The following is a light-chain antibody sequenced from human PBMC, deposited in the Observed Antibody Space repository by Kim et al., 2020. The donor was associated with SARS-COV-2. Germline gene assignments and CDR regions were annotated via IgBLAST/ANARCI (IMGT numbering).Light chain of an antibody. CDR2: PNS. V-gene: IGLV3-1*01. CDR3: QAWYSSNVV. CDR1: KFGDNF. Sequence: SHRQSYCSTCSEDKFGDNFAYQSQQKPGQPPLLFIYPNSKRPSGIPEQFSGSNTGKTATLTISGTQDMDEADYYCQAWYSSNVVFGGGTQLTVL. J-gene: IGLJ2*01.